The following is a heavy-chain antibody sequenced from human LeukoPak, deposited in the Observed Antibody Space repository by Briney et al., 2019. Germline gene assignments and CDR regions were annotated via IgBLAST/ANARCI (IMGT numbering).Heavy chain of an antibody. V-gene: IGHV4-34*01. D-gene: IGHD5-18*01. CDR2: INHSGST. Sequence: SETLSLTCAVSGGSFSGYYWSWIRQPPGKGLEWIGEINHSGSTNYNPSLKSRVTISVDTSKNQFSLKLSSVTAADTAVYYCARGRPGLYSYVPSAYYFDYWGQGTLVTVSS. CDR3: ARGRPGLYSYVPSAYYFDY. CDR1: GGSFSGYY. J-gene: IGHJ4*02.